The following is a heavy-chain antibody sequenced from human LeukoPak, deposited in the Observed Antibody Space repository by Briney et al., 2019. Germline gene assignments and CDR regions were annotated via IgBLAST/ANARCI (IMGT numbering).Heavy chain of an antibody. D-gene: IGHD3-16*01. CDR2: IYYSGYT. CDR3: ARETSQKGAHYMDV. CDR1: GGSISRYY. J-gene: IGHJ6*03. Sequence: SETLSLTCTVSGGSISRYYWSWIWQPPGKGLEWIGYIYYSGYTTYSPSLRSRVTISVDTSKNQFSLKLSSVTAADTAVYYCARETSQKGAHYMDVWGKGTTITISS. V-gene: IGHV4-59*01.